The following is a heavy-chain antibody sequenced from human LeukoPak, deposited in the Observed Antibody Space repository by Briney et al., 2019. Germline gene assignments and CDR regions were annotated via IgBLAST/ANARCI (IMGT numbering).Heavy chain of an antibody. CDR1: GFTFSSYA. CDR2: ISGSGGST. Sequence: PGGSLRLSCAASGFTFSSYAMSWVRQAPGKGLEWVSGISGSGGSTYYADSVKGRFTISRDNSKDTLYLQLNSLRAEDTAVYYCAKNPGIAAAGYDLYYFDYWGQGTLVTVSS. CDR3: AKNPGIAAAGYDLYYFDY. J-gene: IGHJ4*02. V-gene: IGHV3-23*01. D-gene: IGHD6-13*01.